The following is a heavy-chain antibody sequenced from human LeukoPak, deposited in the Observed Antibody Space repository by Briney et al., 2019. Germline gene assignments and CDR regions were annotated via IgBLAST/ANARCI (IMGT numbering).Heavy chain of an antibody. V-gene: IGHV3-23*01. CDR3: AKVQGRGGFVMGDFQH. CDR2: ISGSGGST. J-gene: IGHJ1*01. D-gene: IGHD3-16*01. CDR1: GFMFSGSW. Sequence: SRGSLRLSCAASGFMFSGSWMSWVRQAPGKGLEWVSAISGSGGSTYYADSVKGRFTISRDNSKNTLYLQMNSLRAEDTAVYYCAKVQGRGGFVMGDFQHWGQGTLVTVSS.